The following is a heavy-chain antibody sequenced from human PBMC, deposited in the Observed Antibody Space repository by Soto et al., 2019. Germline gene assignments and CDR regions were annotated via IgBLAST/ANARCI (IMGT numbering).Heavy chain of an antibody. CDR2: IYYSGNT. V-gene: IGHV4-59*08. J-gene: IGHJ5*02. CDR1: GGSVSGYY. D-gene: IGHD2-21*02. Sequence: SETLSLTCTVSGGSVSGYYWSRIRQPPGKALEWIAYIYYSGNTNYNPSLESRATISVDTSKNQFSLKMSSVTAADTAVYYCARMPPGRLLWFDPWGQGTLVTVSS. CDR3: ARMPPGRLLWFDP.